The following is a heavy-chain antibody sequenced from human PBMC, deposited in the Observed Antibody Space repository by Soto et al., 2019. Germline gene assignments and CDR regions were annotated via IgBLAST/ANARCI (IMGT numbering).Heavy chain of an antibody. Sequence: EVQLLESGGGSVQPGGSLRLSCAASGFTFSSYAMRWVSQAPVKGLEWVSAISGSGDSTYYADSVKGRFTISRDHSKNTLYLQMNSLRAEDTAVYYCARRGSVSYYDYWGQGTLVTVSS. V-gene: IGHV3-23*01. D-gene: IGHD6-19*01. CDR2: ISGSGDST. J-gene: IGHJ4*02. CDR1: GFTFSSYA. CDR3: ARRGSVSYYDY.